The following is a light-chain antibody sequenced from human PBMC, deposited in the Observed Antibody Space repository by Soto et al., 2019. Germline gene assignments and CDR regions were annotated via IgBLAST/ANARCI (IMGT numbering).Light chain of an antibody. Sequence: QSVLTQTPSVSAAPGQRVTISCSGSRSNVGENYVSWYQQFPGTAPQLVIYGDVKRSPGIPDRFSASKSGTSATLAITGLQTGDEADYYCGTWDNSLSAGLFGTGTKLTVL. CDR2: GDV. J-gene: IGLJ1*01. CDR1: RSNVGENY. CDR3: GTWDNSLSAGL. V-gene: IGLV1-51*01.